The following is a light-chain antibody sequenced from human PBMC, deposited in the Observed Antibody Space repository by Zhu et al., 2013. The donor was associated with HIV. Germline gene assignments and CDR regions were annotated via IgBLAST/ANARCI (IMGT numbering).Light chain of an antibody. CDR2: KAS. V-gene: IGKV1-5*03. J-gene: IGKJ5*01. CDR1: QSVSTW. Sequence: DIQMTQSPSTLSASLGDRVTMTCRASQSVSTWVAWYQHKPGKAPKLLIYKASSLQSGVPSRFSGSGSGTYFTLTITGLQSEDFATYYCQQPKSFPITFGQGTRLDIK. CDR3: QQPKSFPIT.